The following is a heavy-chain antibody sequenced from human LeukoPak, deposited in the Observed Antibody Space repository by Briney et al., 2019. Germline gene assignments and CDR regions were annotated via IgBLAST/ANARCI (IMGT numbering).Heavy chain of an antibody. Sequence: GASVKVSCKASGYTFTSYGISWVRQAPGQGLEWMGWISAYNGNTNYAQKLRGRVTMTTDTSTSTAYMELRSLRSDDTAVYYCARDWVAYCGGDCYYYPDYWGQGTLVTVSS. CDR3: ARDWVAYCGGDCYYYPDY. CDR1: GYTFTSYG. CDR2: ISAYNGNT. D-gene: IGHD2-21*02. J-gene: IGHJ4*02. V-gene: IGHV1-18*01.